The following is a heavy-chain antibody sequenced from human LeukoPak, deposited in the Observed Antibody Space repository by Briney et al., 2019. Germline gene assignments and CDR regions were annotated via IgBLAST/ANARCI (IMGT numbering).Heavy chain of an antibody. V-gene: IGHV4-39*01. Sequence: PSETLSLTCTASGGSISSSSYYWGWIRQPPGKGLEWIGSIYYSGSTYYNPSLKSRVTISVDTSKNQFSLKLSSVTAADTAVYYCASNIAAAIGTFDYWGQGTLVTVSS. CDR3: ASNIAAAIGTFDY. CDR2: IYYSGST. D-gene: IGHD6-13*01. CDR1: GGSISSSSYY. J-gene: IGHJ4*02.